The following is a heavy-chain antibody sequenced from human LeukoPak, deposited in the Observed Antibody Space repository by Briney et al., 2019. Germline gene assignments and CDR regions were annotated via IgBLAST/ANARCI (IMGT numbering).Heavy chain of an antibody. V-gene: IGHV4-34*01. D-gene: IGHD1-1*01. CDR1: GGSFSVYY. J-gene: IGHJ4*02. CDR2: INHSGST. CDR3: VRGNWRYFDY. Sequence: SETLSLTCAVYGGSFSVYYWSWIRQPPGKGLEWIGEINHSGSTNYNPSLKSRVTISVDTSNNHFSLKLSSVTAADTAVYYCVRGNWRYFDYWGQGTLATVSS.